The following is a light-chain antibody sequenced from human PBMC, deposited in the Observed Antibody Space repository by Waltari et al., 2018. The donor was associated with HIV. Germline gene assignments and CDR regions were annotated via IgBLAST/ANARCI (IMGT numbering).Light chain of an antibody. CDR2: DVS. CDR3: GSYAGSYTLV. J-gene: IGLJ2*01. V-gene: IGLV2-11*01. Sequence: QSALTQPRSVSGSPGQSVTISCTGTSSDVGGYNYVSWYQQHPGKAPKLMIYDVSKRPSGVPDRCSGANAGNTAALTISGLQTEGEADYYCGSYAGSYTLVVGGGTKLTVL. CDR1: SSDVGGYNY.